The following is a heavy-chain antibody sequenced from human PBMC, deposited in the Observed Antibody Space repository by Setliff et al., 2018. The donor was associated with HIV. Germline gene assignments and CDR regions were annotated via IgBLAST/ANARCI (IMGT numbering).Heavy chain of an antibody. CDR2: IYYSGTA. CDR1: GDSISSGGYY. CDR3: ARGTRSSVDWFDP. D-gene: IGHD2-2*01. V-gene: IGHV4-31*03. J-gene: IGHJ5*02. Sequence: SETLSLTCTVSGDSISSGGYYWSWIRQHPGKGLEWIGYIYYSGTAYYNPSLKSRVTISVATSKNQFSLKLSSVTAADTAVYFCARGTRSSVDWFDPWGQGTLVTVS.